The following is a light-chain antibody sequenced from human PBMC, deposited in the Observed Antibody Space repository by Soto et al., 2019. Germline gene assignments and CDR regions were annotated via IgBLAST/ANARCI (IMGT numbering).Light chain of an antibody. Sequence: QLVLTQSPSASASLGASVKLTCTLSSGHRSYAIAWHQQQPEKGPRYLMTLNTDGSHIKGDGNPDRLSGSSSGPERYLPISSLHYEDEADYYSQAWGTAILYVFGNGTKLPVL. J-gene: IGLJ1*01. CDR2: LNTDGSH. CDR1: SGHRSYA. CDR3: QAWGTAILYV. V-gene: IGLV4-69*01.